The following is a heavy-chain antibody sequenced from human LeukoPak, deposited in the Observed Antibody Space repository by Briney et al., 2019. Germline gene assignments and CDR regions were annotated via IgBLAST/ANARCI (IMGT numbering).Heavy chain of an antibody. V-gene: IGHV1-46*01. CDR3: AREDADYTFSFDF. CDR1: GYTFTRNY. Sequence: GASVKVSCKASGYTFTRNYLHWGRQAHRQGLEWMGIINPRGGSTTYAQKFQGRLTMSRDTSTSTVYMQLSSLRSEDTAVYYCAREDADYTFSFDFWGQGTLVTVSS. D-gene: IGHD4-17*01. J-gene: IGHJ4*02. CDR2: INPRGGST.